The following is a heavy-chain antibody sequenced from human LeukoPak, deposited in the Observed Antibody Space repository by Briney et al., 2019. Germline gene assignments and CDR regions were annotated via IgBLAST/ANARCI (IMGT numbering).Heavy chain of an antibody. CDR2: IIPIFGIA. D-gene: IGHD3-10*01. CDR3: ARVADGHRLPGT. Sequence: EASVKVSCKASGGTFSSYAISWVRQAPGQGLEWMGGIIPIFGIANYAQKFQGRVTITADKSTSTAYMELSSLRSEDTAVYYCARVADGHRLPGTWGQGTLVTVSS. J-gene: IGHJ5*02. CDR1: GGTFSSYA. V-gene: IGHV1-69*10.